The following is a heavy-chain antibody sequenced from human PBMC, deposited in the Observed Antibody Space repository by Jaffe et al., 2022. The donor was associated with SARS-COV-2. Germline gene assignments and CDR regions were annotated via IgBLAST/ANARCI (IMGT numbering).Heavy chain of an antibody. V-gene: IGHV3-23*01. CDR3: AKAYCGGDCSKPARFYWYFDL. Sequence: EVQLLESGGGLVQPGGSLRLSCAASGFTFSSYAMSWVRQAPGKGLEWVSAISGSGGSTYYADSVKGRFTISRDNSKNTLYLQMNSLRAEDTAVYYCAKAYCGGDCSKPARFYWYFDLWGRGTLVTVSS. J-gene: IGHJ2*01. CDR2: ISGSGGST. D-gene: IGHD2-21*02. CDR1: GFTFSSYA.